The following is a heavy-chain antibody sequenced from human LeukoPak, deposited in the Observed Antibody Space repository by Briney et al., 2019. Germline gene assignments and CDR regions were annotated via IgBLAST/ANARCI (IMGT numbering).Heavy chain of an antibody. CDR2: INPAGSVT. V-gene: IGHV3-74*01. Sequence: GGSLRLSCSASGFTISSYWMHWVRQAPGKGLVWVSRINPAGSVTNHADSVRGRFTISRDTATNTLYLEMNSLRAEDTAVYYCSRDFVGAEDYWGQGTLVTVSS. J-gene: IGHJ4*02. CDR3: SRDFVGAEDY. D-gene: IGHD3-16*01. CDR1: GFTISSYW.